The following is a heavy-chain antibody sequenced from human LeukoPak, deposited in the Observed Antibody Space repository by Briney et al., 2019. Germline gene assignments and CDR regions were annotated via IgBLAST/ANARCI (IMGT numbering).Heavy chain of an antibody. J-gene: IGHJ4*02. D-gene: IGHD6-13*01. CDR3: ARHGQQLPKFPFDY. CDR2: IYYSGST. CDR1: GGSISSSSCY. Sequence: MTSETLSLTCTVSGGSISSSSCYWGWIRQPPGKGLEWIGSIYYSGSTYYNPSLKSRVTISVDTSKNQFSLKLSSVTAADTAVYYCARHGQQLPKFPFDYWGQGTLVTVSS. V-gene: IGHV4-39*01.